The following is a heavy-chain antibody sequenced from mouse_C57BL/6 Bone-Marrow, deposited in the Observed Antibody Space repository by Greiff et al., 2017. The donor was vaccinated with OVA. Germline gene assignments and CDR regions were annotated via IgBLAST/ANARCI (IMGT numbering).Heavy chain of an antibody. CDR2: IDPSDSYT. CDR3: ALITTSPLDY. D-gene: IGHD1-1*01. CDR1: GYTFTSYW. J-gene: IGHJ4*01. Sequence: QVQLKQPGAELVKPGASVKLSCKASGYTFTSYWMQWVKQRPGQGLEWIGEIDPSDSYTNYNQKFKGKATLTVDTSSSTAYMQLSSLTSEDYAVYYCALITTSPLDYWGQGTSVTVYS. V-gene: IGHV1-50*01.